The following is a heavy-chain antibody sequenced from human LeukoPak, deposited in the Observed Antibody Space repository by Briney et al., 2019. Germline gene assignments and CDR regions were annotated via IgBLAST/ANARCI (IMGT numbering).Heavy chain of an antibody. J-gene: IGHJ4*02. D-gene: IGHD3-10*01. V-gene: IGHV3-23*01. CDR2: ISGSGGST. CDR1: GFTFSSYA. CDR3: ALIYGSGSYQPLDY. Sequence: GGSLRLSCAASGFTFSSYAMSWVRQPPGKGLEWVSAISGSGGSTYYADSVKGRFTISRDNSKNTLYLQMNSLRAEDTAVYYCALIYGSGSYQPLDYWGQGTLVTVSS.